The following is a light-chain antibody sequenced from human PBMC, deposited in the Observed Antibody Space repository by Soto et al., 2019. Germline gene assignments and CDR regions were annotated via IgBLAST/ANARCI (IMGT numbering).Light chain of an antibody. V-gene: IGKV1-5*01. CDR3: QQYNSYWG. Sequence: DIQMTQSPSTLSASVGDRVTITCRASQSISSWLAWYQQKPGKAPKLLIYDASSLESGVPSRFSGSGSGTEFPLTISSLQPDDFATYYCQQYNSYWGFGQGTKVEIK. CDR1: QSISSW. J-gene: IGKJ1*01. CDR2: DAS.